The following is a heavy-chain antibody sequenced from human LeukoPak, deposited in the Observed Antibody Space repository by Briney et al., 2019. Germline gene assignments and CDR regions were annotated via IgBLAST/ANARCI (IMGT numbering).Heavy chain of an antibody. J-gene: IGHJ4*02. D-gene: IGHD6-19*01. CDR2: IIPIFGTA. Sequence: AASVTVSCKPSGGSFSSYAISWVRQAPGQGLEWMGGIIPIFGTANYAQKFQGRVTITADESTSTAYMELSSLRSEDTAVYYWARHSSGLYYFDYWGQGTLVTVSS. CDR1: GGSFSSYA. V-gene: IGHV1-69*13. CDR3: ARHSSGLYYFDY.